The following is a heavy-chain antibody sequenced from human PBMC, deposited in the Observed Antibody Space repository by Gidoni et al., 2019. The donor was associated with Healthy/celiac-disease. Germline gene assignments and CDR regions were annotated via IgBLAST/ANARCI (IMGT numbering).Heavy chain of an antibody. CDR3: ARDPGPPLYGMDV. CDR1: GASVSSNSAA. Sequence: QVQLQQSGPGLVKPSQTLSITCAISGASVSSNSAAWNWSRQSPSRGLEWLGRTYYRSKCYNDYAVSVKSRITINPDTSKNQFSLQLNSVTPEDTAVYYCARDPGPPLYGMDVWGQGTTVTVSS. CDR2: TYYRSKCYN. J-gene: IGHJ6*02. V-gene: IGHV6-1*01.